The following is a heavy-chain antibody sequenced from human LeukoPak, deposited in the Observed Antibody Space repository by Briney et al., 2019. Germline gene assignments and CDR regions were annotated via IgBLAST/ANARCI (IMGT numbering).Heavy chain of an antibody. CDR1: GFTFSSYS. Sequence: GGSLRLSCAASGFTFSSYSMNWVRQAPGKGLEWVSSISSSSSYIYYADSVKGRFTISRDNAKNSLYLQMNSLRAEDTAVYYCARDQECSSTSCYLDYYYGMDVWGQGTTVTVSS. V-gene: IGHV3-21*01. J-gene: IGHJ6*02. CDR3: ARDQECSSTSCYLDYYYGMDV. CDR2: ISSSSSYI. D-gene: IGHD2-2*01.